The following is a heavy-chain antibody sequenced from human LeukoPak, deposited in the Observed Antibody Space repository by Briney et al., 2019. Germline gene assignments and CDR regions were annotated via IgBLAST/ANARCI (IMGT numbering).Heavy chain of an antibody. J-gene: IGHJ4*02. V-gene: IGHV3-11*01. CDR2: ISKSGDSI. Sequence: GGSLRLSCAASGFTFSDYYMSWFRQAPGKGLECISYISKSGDSIYYADSVKGRFTVSRDNAKDSLYVQMNSLRAEDTAVYYCVRVRGSYAFDFWGQGTPLTVSS. D-gene: IGHD1-26*01. CDR1: GFTFSDYY. CDR3: VRVRGSYAFDF.